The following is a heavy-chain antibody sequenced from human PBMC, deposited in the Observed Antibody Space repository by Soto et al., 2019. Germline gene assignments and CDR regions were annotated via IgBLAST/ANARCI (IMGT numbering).Heavy chain of an antibody. Sequence: ASVKVSCKAPGYTFTSYGISWVRQAPGQGLEWMGWISAYNGNTNYAQKLQGRVTMTTDTSTSTAYMELRSLRSDDTAVYYCARDRDFWSGYPRHIDYWGQGTLVTVSS. D-gene: IGHD3-3*01. V-gene: IGHV1-18*01. CDR2: ISAYNGNT. CDR1: GYTFTSYG. J-gene: IGHJ4*02. CDR3: ARDRDFWSGYPRHIDY.